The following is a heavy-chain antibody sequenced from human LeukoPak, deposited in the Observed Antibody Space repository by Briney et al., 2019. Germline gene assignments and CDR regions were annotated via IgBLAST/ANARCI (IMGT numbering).Heavy chain of an antibody. J-gene: IGHJ5*02. CDR3: TRDSGTYNWFDP. CDR2: IDKKDKGYATAT. CDR1: GFTFSGSA. Sequence: GGSLRLSCAAYGFTFSGSAIHWVRQYSGKGLEWVGQIDKKDKGYATATAYAASVKGRFTISRDDSINTAYLQMKSLKTEDTALYYCTRDSGTYNWFDPWGQGTLVTVSS. V-gene: IGHV3-73*01. D-gene: IGHD1-26*01.